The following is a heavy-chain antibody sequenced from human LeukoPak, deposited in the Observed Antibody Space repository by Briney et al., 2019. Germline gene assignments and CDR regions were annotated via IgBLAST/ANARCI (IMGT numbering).Heavy chain of an antibody. Sequence: GGPLRLSCAASGFTFSSYGMHWVRQAPGKGLEWVAVIWYDGSNKYYADSVKGRFTISRDNSKNTLYLQMNSLRAEDTAVYYCAKDQFSGSYYAPFDYWGQGTLVTVSS. J-gene: IGHJ4*02. CDR3: AKDQFSGSYYAPFDY. CDR2: IWYDGSNK. CDR1: GFTFSSYG. D-gene: IGHD1-26*01. V-gene: IGHV3-33*06.